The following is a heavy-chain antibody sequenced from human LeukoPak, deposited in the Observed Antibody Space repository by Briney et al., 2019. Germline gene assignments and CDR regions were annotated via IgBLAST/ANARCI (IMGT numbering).Heavy chain of an antibody. D-gene: IGHD4-11*01. Sequence: SETLSLTCTVSSGSISSYYWSWIRQPAGKGLEWIGRFYISGSTNYNPSLKSRVTMSVDTSRNQFSLRLNSVTAADTAVYYCARDFLLQSEGLFDYWGQGTLVTVSS. CDR2: FYISGST. CDR3: ARDFLLQSEGLFDY. V-gene: IGHV4-4*07. CDR1: SGSISSYY. J-gene: IGHJ4*02.